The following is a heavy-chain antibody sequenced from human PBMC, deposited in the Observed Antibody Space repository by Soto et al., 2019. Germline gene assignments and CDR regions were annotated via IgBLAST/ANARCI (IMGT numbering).Heavy chain of an antibody. J-gene: IGHJ6*02. V-gene: IGHV3-9*01. CDR1: GFTFDDYA. CDR2: ISWNSGSI. Sequence: EVQLVESGGGLVQPGRSLRLSCAASGFTFDDYAMHWVRQAPGKGLEWVSGISWNSGSIGYADSVKGRFTISRDNAKNSLYLQMNSLRAEDTALYYCPKDLANYYYGIDVWGQGTTVTVSS. CDR3: PKDLANYYYGIDV.